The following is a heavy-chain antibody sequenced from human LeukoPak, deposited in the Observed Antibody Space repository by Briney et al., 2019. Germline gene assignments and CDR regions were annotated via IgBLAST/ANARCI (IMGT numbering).Heavy chain of an antibody. D-gene: IGHD3-22*01. Sequence: SETLSLTCAVYCGSFSGYYWSWIRQPPGKGLEWIGEINHSGSTNYNPSLKSRVTISVDTSKNQFSLQLSSVTAADTAVYYCARVSDSSGYYLFDYWGQGTLVTVSS. J-gene: IGHJ4*02. CDR1: CGSFSGYY. V-gene: IGHV4-34*01. CDR3: ARVSDSSGYYLFDY. CDR2: INHSGST.